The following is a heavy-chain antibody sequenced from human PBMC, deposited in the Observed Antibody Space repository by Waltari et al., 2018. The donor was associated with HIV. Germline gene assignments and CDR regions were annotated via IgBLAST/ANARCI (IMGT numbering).Heavy chain of an antibody. J-gene: IGHJ5*02. CDR2: IYYSGCT. Sequence: QVQLQESGPGLVKPSQTLSLTCTVSGGSISSGGYYWSWLRQHPGKGLEWIGYIYYSGCTYHNPALKRRVTIAVDTSKNQFSLKLGSVTAADTAVYYCARDGVRYYDSSGYSRFDPWGQGTLVTVSS. D-gene: IGHD3-22*01. CDR1: GGSISSGGYY. V-gene: IGHV4-31*03. CDR3: ARDGVRYYDSSGYSRFDP.